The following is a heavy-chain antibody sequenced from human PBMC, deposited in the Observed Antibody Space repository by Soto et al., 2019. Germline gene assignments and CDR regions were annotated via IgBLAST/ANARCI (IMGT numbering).Heavy chain of an antibody. D-gene: IGHD6-13*01. CDR1: GFTFSGSA. CDR3: RLPTWGLAAGSDNWFDP. J-gene: IGHJ5*02. CDR2: IRSKANSYAT. V-gene: IGHV3-73*01. Sequence: HPGGSLRLSCAASGFTFSGSAMHWVRQASGKGLEWVGRIRSKANSYATAYAASVKGRFTISRDDSKNTAYLQMNSLKTEDTAVYYCRLPTWGLAAGSDNWFDPWGQGTLVTVSS.